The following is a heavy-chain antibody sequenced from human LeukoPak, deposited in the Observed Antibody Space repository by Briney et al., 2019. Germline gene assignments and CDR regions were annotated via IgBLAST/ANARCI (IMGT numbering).Heavy chain of an antibody. CDR3: ARARGGSIAAKYY. V-gene: IGHV1-2*02. CDR2: INPNSGGT. J-gene: IGHJ4*02. D-gene: IGHD6-13*01. CDR1: GYTFTGYY. Sequence: ASVKVSCKGSGYTFTGYYMHWVRQAPGQGLEWMGWINPNSGGTNNAQKFQGRVTMTRDTSISTAYMELSRLRSDDTAVYYCARARGGSIAAKYYWGQGTLVTVSS.